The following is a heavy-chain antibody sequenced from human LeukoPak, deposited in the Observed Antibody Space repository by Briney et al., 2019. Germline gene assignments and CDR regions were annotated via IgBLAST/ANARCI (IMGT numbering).Heavy chain of an antibody. J-gene: IGHJ4*02. V-gene: IGHV3-23*01. Sequence: GGSLRLSCSASGFTFSSYGMSWVRQAPGKGLEWVSGLRGSGGTTYYVDSVKGRFTISRDNSKNTLYLQMNSLRAEDTAVYYCVRDWGYDSSGYWQKYFDTWGQGTLVTVSS. D-gene: IGHD3-22*01. CDR2: LRGSGGTT. CDR3: VRDWGYDSSGYWQKYFDT. CDR1: GFTFSSYG.